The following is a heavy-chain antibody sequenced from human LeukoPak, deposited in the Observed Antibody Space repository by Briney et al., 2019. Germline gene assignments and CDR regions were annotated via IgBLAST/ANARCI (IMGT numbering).Heavy chain of an antibody. D-gene: IGHD2-8*01. CDR3: ARRRYCTNGGCYFDY. J-gene: IGHJ4*02. CDR1: GFTFSSYA. CDR2: ISGSGGST. Sequence: GGSLRLSCAASGFTFSSYAMSWVRQAPGKGPEWVSAISGSGGSTYYADSVKGRFTISRDNSKNTLYLQMNSLRAEDTAVYYCARRRYCTNGGCYFDYWGQGTLVTVSS. V-gene: IGHV3-23*01.